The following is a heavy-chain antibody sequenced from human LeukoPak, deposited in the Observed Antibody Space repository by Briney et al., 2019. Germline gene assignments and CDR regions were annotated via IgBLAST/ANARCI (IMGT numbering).Heavy chain of an antibody. CDR3: AIGYYDFWSGYPSPLLSYYYYYGMDV. CDR1: GGSLSSTSYY. D-gene: IGHD3-3*01. CDR2: INHSGST. Sequence: SETLSLTCTVSGGSLSSTSYYWGWIRQPPEKGLEWIGEINHSGSTNYNPSLKSRVTISVDTSKNQFSLKLSSVTAADTAVYYCAIGYYDFWSGYPSPLLSYYYYYGMDVWGQGTTVTVSS. J-gene: IGHJ6*02. V-gene: IGHV4-39*07.